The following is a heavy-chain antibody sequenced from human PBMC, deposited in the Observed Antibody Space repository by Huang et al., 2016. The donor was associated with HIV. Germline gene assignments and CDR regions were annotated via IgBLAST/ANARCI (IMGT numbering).Heavy chain of an antibody. V-gene: IGHV1-8*01. CDR1: GYTFTSYD. CDR3: ARSSSSWSNWFDP. CDR2: MNPNNGNT. D-gene: IGHD6-13*01. Sequence: QVQLVQSGAEVKKPGASVKVSCKASGYTFTSYDINWVRQATGQGLEWMGVMNPNNGNTGDEQKFQGRVTMTRNTSKSTAYMELSSLRSEDTAVYYCARSSSSWSNWFDPWGQGTLVTVSS. J-gene: IGHJ5*02.